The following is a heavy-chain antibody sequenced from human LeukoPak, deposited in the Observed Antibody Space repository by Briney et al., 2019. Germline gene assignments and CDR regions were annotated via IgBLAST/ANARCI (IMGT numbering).Heavy chain of an antibody. CDR1: GYSISSGYY. CDR3: ARVKRKYQVLKPLHETPSHYFDY. Sequence: SETLSLTCTVSGYSISSGYYWGWIRQPPGKGLEWIGTIYHSGSTYYNPSLKSRVTISLDTSKNQFSLKLSSVTAADTAVYYCARVKRKYQVLKPLHETPSHYFDYWGQGTLVTVSS. CDR2: IYHSGST. D-gene: IGHD2-2*01. V-gene: IGHV4-38-2*02. J-gene: IGHJ4*02.